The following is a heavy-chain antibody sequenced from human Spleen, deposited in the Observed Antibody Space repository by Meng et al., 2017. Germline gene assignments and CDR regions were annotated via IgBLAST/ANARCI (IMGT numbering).Heavy chain of an antibody. V-gene: IGHV3-49*04. CDR1: GFTVSHNY. CDR2: IRSKAYGGTT. CDR3: TRERWGKYCSGGSCYPYYYYYGMDV. D-gene: IGHD2-15*01. J-gene: IGHJ6*02. Sequence: GESLKISCAASGFTVSHNYMSWVRQAPGKGLEWVGFIRSKAYGGTTEYAASVKGRFTISRDDSKSIAYLQMNSLKTEDTAVYYCTRERWGKYCSGGSCYPYYYYYGMDVWGQGTTVTVSS.